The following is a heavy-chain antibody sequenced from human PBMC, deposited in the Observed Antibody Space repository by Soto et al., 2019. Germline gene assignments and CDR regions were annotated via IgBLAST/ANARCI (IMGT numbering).Heavy chain of an antibody. Sequence: QVQLVESGGGLVKPGGSLRLSCAASGLTFSDCYMNWIRQAPGKGLEWVSYISSSGSSINYAGSVKGRFTISRDNAKNSRDLQMNSLRAEDTAMYYCARVRFGEWGYAMDVWGQGTTVTVSS. CDR1: GLTFSDCY. CDR2: ISSSGSSI. D-gene: IGHD3-10*01. CDR3: ARVRFGEWGYAMDV. V-gene: IGHV3-11*01. J-gene: IGHJ6*02.